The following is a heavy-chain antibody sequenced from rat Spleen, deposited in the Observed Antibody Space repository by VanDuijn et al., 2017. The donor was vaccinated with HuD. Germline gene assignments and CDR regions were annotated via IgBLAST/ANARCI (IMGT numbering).Heavy chain of an antibody. CDR1: GFTFSDYN. V-gene: IGHV5-7*01. D-gene: IGHD1-12*01. CDR2: LSYDGHTT. CDR3: TRGTYYRH. Sequence: EVQLVESGGGLVQPGRSLKVSCAASGFTFSDYNMAWVRQAPKKGLEWVATLSYDGHTTYYRDSVKGRFTISRDTAQNTLYLQMNSPRSEDTATYYCTRGTYYRHWGQGVMVTVSS. J-gene: IGHJ2*01.